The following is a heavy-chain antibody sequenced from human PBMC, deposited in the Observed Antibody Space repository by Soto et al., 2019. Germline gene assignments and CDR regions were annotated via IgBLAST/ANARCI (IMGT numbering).Heavy chain of an antibody. CDR2: IFQSGST. J-gene: IGHJ4*02. CDR3: ARWRLVDGYSAFDY. Sequence: PSATRSLTCGVSGDSITSSNWWSWVRQPPGKGLEWIGEIFQSGSTNYNPSLQSRVSMSVDKSKNHFSLNLSSVTAADTAVYYCARWRLVDGYSAFDYWGQGTLVTV. CDR1: GDSITSSNW. D-gene: IGHD5-18*01. V-gene: IGHV4-4*02.